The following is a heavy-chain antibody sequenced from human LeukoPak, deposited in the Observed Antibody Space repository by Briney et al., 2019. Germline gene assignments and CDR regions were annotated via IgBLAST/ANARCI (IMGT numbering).Heavy chain of an antibody. D-gene: IGHD5-24*01. CDR3: ARGDGYNAY. Sequence: SETLSLTCTVSGDSISSYYWTWIRQPPGKGLEWIGYIYYSGSTNYSPSLKRRVTISVDTSKNQFSLKLSSVTAADTALYYCARGDGYNAYWGQGTLVTVSS. J-gene: IGHJ4*02. V-gene: IGHV4-59*01. CDR1: GDSISSYY. CDR2: IYYSGST.